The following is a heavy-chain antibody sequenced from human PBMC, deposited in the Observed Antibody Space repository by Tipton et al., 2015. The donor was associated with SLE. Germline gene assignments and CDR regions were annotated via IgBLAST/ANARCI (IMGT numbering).Heavy chain of an antibody. V-gene: IGHV4-59*11. D-gene: IGHD4/OR15-4a*01. J-gene: IGHJ5*02. CDR2: ISYSGRT. CDR1: GASITSHY. Sequence: TLSLTCTVSGASITSHYWTWIRQSPGKVLEWIGFISYSGRTDYNPSLKNRVTLSLDKSQNQFSLTLTSVTAADTAVYYCARDSRDYLSPWGQGTLVTVSS. CDR3: ARDSRDYLSP.